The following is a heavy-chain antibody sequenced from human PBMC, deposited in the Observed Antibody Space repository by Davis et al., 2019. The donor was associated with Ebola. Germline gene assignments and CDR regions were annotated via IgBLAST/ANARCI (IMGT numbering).Heavy chain of an antibody. CDR2: ISSSSSTI. Sequence: PGGSLRLSCAASGFTFSSYSMNWVRQAPGKGLEWVSYISSSSSTIYYADSVKGRFTISRDNAKNSLYLQMNSLRDEDTAVYYCASEGGEYYDYVWGSYRYGWYFDLWGRGTLVTVSS. V-gene: IGHV3-48*02. CDR1: GFTFSSYS. D-gene: IGHD3-16*02. CDR3: ASEGGEYYDYVWGSYRYGWYFDL. J-gene: IGHJ2*01.